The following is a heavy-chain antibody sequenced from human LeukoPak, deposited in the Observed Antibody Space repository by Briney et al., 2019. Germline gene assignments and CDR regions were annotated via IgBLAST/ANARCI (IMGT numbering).Heavy chain of an antibody. D-gene: IGHD3-22*01. Sequence: SETLSLTCTVSGGSISSSFWSWIRQPPGKGLEWIGYVYYSGSTNYNPSLKSRVTISVDTSKNQFSLKLSSVTAADTAVYYCARGSDSSGYYYFDYWGQGTLVTVSS. CDR3: ARGSDSSGYYYFDY. J-gene: IGHJ4*02. CDR2: VYYSGST. V-gene: IGHV4-59*01. CDR1: GGSISSSF.